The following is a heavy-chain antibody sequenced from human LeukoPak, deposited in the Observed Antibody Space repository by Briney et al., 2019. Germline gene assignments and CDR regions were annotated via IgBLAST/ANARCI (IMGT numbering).Heavy chain of an antibody. CDR2: IYPGGNI. Sequence: GGSLRLSCAASEVTVTNNYMSWVRQAPGKGLQWVSVIYPGGNIYYADSVKGRFIISRDNSKNTLSLQMNSLTADDTAVYFCAKSPVSSCRGSFCYPFDYWGQGNLVTVSS. V-gene: IGHV3-53*01. CDR3: AKSPVSSCRGSFCYPFDY. D-gene: IGHD2-15*01. CDR1: EVTVTNNY. J-gene: IGHJ4*02.